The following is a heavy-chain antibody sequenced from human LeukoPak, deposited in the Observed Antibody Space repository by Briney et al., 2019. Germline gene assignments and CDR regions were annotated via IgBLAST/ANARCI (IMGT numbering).Heavy chain of an antibody. J-gene: IGHJ4*02. Sequence: PGGSLRLSCAASGFTFNSYAMSWVRQAPGKGLEWVSTIGDSVGSTYYADSVKGRFTISRDDSKNTLSLQMSSLRAEDTAIYYCARYTTTFADWGQGTLVTVSS. CDR3: ARYTTTFAD. V-gene: IGHV3-23*01. CDR1: GFTFNSYA. D-gene: IGHD5-18*01. CDR2: IGDSVGST.